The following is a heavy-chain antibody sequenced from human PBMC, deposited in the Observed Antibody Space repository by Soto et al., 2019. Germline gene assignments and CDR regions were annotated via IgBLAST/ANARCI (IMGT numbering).Heavy chain of an antibody. CDR1: GFMFDSYA. V-gene: IGHV3-48*02. J-gene: IGHJ4*02. Sequence: GGSLRLSCVASGFMFDSYAMNWVRQAPGKGLEWVSYISPGGDRIYYAESLKGRITISRYNARNSLYLQMNILSDEDTAVYYCTKSADSAGWGVDFWGQGTLVNVSS. CDR3: TKSADSAGWGVDF. CDR2: ISPGGDRI. D-gene: IGHD6-19*01.